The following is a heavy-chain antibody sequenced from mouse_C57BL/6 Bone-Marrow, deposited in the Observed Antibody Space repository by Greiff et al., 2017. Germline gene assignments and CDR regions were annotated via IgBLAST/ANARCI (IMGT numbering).Heavy chain of an antibody. CDR1: GYTFTSYD. CDR3: ARLEFDGSSGDWYFDV. D-gene: IGHD1-1*01. Sequence: VQLQESGPELVKPGASVKLSCKASGYTFTSYDINWVKQRPGQGLEWIGWIYPRDGSTKYNEKFKGKATLTVDTSSSTAYMELHSLTSGDSAVYFGARLEFDGSSGDWYFDVWGTGTTVTVSS. J-gene: IGHJ1*03. V-gene: IGHV1-85*01. CDR2: IYPRDGST.